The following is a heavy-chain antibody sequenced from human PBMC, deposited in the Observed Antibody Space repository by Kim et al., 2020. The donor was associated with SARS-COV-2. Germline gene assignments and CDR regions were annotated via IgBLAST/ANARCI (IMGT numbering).Heavy chain of an antibody. CDR1: GGSISSYY. CDR2: SYYSGST. D-gene: IGHD6-13*01. CDR3: AREGIAAAGIDY. Sequence: SETLSLTCTVSGGSISSYYWSWIRQPPGKGLEWIGYSYYSGSTNYNPSLKSRVTISVDTSKNQFSLKLSSVTAADTAVYFCAREGIAAAGIDYWGQGTLVTVSS. J-gene: IGHJ4*02. V-gene: IGHV4-59*13.